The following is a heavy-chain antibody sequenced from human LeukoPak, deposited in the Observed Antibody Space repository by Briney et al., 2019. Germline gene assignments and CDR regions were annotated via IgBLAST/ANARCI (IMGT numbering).Heavy chain of an antibody. V-gene: IGHV4-59*12. Sequence: SETLSLTCTISGGSISNYFWSWIRQPPGKGLEWIGYISYSGSTNNHNPSLKSRVTISVDTSKNQFSLKLSSVTAADTAVYYCARGNYYDSSGYYRTAEYFQHWGQGTLVTVSS. CDR1: GGSISNYF. CDR2: ISYSGSTN. J-gene: IGHJ1*01. CDR3: ARGNYYDSSGYYRTAEYFQH. D-gene: IGHD3-22*01.